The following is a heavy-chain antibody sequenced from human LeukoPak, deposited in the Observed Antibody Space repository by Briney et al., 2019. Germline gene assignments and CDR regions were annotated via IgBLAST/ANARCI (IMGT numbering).Heavy chain of an antibody. CDR3: ARGREWELLGSPFDY. J-gene: IGHJ4*02. D-gene: IGHD1-26*01. Sequence: SETLSLTCAVYGGSFSGYYWSWIRQPPGKGLEWIGEINHSGSTNYNPSLKSRVTISVDTSKNQFSLKLSSVTAADTAVYYCARGREWELLGSPFDYWGQGTLVTVSS. CDR2: INHSGST. CDR1: GGSFSGYY. V-gene: IGHV4-34*01.